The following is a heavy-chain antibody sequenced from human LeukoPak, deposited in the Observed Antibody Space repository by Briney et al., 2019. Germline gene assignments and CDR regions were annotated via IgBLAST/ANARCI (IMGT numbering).Heavy chain of an antibody. J-gene: IGHJ4*02. CDR2: IYYSGST. Sequence: PSETLSLTCTVSGGSISSGDYYWSWIRQPPGKGLEWIGYIYYSGSTNYNPSLKSRVTISVDTSKNQFSLKLSSVTAADTAVYYCASGTHRGPGYYWGQGTLVTVSS. D-gene: IGHD3-10*01. V-gene: IGHV4-30-4*01. CDR1: GGSISSGDYY. CDR3: ASGTHRGPGYY.